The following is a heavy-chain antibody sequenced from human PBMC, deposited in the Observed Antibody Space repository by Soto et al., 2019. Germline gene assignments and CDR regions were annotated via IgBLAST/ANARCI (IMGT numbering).Heavy chain of an antibody. D-gene: IGHD4-4*01. Sequence: GGSLRLSCAASGFSFSIHSMTWVRQAPGKGLEWVSSISSSNTYIYYAESVKGRFTISRDNAKNSLYLQMNSLRAEDTAVYYCAKVSPYSTTQTPGHWGQGTLVTVYS. V-gene: IGHV3-21*01. CDR2: ISSSNTYI. CDR3: AKVSPYSTTQTPGH. J-gene: IGHJ4*02. CDR1: GFSFSIHS.